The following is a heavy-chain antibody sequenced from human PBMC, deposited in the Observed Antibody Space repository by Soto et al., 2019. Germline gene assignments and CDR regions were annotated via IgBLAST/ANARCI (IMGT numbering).Heavy chain of an antibody. J-gene: IGHJ6*02. Sequence: ASVKVSCTASGYTFTSYGLSWVRQATGQGLEWMGWISAYNGNTNYAQKLQGRVTMTTDTSTSTAYMELRSLRSDDTAVYYCSSVNLVFGVATSDYGMDVWGQGTTVTVSS. D-gene: IGHD3-3*01. CDR2: ISAYNGNT. V-gene: IGHV1-18*01. CDR3: SSVNLVFGVATSDYGMDV. CDR1: GYTFTSYG.